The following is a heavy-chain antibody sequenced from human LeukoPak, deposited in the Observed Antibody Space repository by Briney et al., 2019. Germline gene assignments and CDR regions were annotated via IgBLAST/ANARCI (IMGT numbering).Heavy chain of an antibody. Sequence: GGSLRLSCAASGFTFSTYAMTWVRQAPGKGLEWVSAISGSGGSTYYADSVKVRFTISRDNSRNTLYLQMNSLRVEDTAVYYCAKQYYNFWSGWVNWGQGTLVTVSS. CDR3: AKQYYNFWSGWVN. CDR1: GFTFSTYA. CDR2: ISGSGGST. V-gene: IGHV3-23*01. D-gene: IGHD3-3*01. J-gene: IGHJ4*02.